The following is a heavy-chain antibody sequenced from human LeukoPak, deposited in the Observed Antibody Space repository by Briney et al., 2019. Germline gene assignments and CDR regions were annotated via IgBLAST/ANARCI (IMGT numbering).Heavy chain of an antibody. CDR3: AGYTGSFYMDV. CDR2: IYHSGST. Sequence: SETLSLTCTVSGGSISNYYWSWIRQPPGKGLEWIGYIYHSGSTYYNPSLKSRVTISVDTSKNQFSLKLSSVTAADTAVYYCAGYTGSFYMDVWGKGTTVTVSS. J-gene: IGHJ6*03. D-gene: IGHD1-26*01. CDR1: GGSISNYY. V-gene: IGHV4-59*04.